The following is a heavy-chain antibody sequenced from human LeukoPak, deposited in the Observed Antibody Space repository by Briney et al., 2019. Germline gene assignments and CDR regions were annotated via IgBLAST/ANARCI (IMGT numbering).Heavy chain of an antibody. J-gene: IGHJ1*01. CDR3: ARAPSEIGGYYPEYFRH. D-gene: IGHD3-22*01. CDR1: GFTFSSSG. CDR2: IKSDGSA. Sequence: PGGSLRLSCAASGFTFSSSGMHWVRPAPGKGLVWVSRIKSDGSANYADSVKGRFTISRDNAKNTLSLQMNSLRAEDTGVYYCARAPSEIGGYYPEYFRHWGQGTLVTVSS. V-gene: IGHV3-74*01.